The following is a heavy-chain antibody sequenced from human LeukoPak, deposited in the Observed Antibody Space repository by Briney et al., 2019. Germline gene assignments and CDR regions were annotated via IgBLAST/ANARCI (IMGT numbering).Heavy chain of an antibody. J-gene: IGHJ5*02. Sequence: SETLSLTCTVSGASISSYYWSWIRQPPGKGLEWIGYIFYSGSTNYNPSLKSRVTISVDTSNNQFSLKLRSVTAADTAVYYCARHYSSLAGAEFDPWGQGTLVTVSS. V-gene: IGHV4-59*08. CDR3: ARHYSSLAGAEFDP. D-gene: IGHD6-13*01. CDR2: IFYSGST. CDR1: GASISSYY.